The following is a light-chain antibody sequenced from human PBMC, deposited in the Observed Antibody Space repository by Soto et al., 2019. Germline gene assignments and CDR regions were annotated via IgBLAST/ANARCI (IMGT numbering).Light chain of an antibody. J-gene: IGKJ1*01. Sequence: EIVLTQSPGTLSLSPGERATLSCRASQSVSSSYLVWYQQKPGQAPRLLIYGASKRATGIPDRFSGSGSGTDFTLTISRLEPEDFAVYYCQQYDRSLWTFGQGTKVEIK. V-gene: IGKV3-20*01. CDR2: GAS. CDR1: QSVSSSY. CDR3: QQYDRSLWT.